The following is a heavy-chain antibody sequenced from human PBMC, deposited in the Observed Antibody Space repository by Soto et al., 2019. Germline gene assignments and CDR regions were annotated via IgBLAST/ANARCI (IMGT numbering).Heavy chain of an antibody. V-gene: IGHV1-46*01. CDR3: ASRAALAGGNNWFDH. CDR2: INPSGGTT. J-gene: IGHJ5*02. CDR1: GYPFTSYY. Sequence: XSVKVACKASGYPFTSYYIDWVRQRQAPGQGLEWLGIINPSGGTTTYAQKFQGRVTMTRDTSTSTVYMELRSLRSEDTAVYYCASRAALAGGNNWFDHWGQGTLVTV. D-gene: IGHD6-19*01.